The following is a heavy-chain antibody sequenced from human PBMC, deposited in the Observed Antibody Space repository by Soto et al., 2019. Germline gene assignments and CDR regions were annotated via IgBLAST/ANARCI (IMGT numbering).Heavy chain of an antibody. V-gene: IGHV5-10-1*01. CDR3: ARHAHGNLVLRFLEWLPYYYGMDV. CDR1: GYSFTSYW. Sequence: PGESLKISCKGSGYSFTSYWISWVRQMPGKGLEWMGRIDPSDSYTNYSPSFQGHVTISADKSISTAYLQWSSLKASDTAMYYCARHAHGNLVLRFLEWLPYYYGMDVWGQGTTVTVSS. D-gene: IGHD3-3*01. CDR2: IDPSDSYT. J-gene: IGHJ6*02.